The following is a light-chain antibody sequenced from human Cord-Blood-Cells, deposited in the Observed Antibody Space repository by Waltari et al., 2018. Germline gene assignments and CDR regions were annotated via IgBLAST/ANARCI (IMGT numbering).Light chain of an antibody. CDR1: SSDVGGYNY. CDR3: CSYAGSYTLV. J-gene: IGLJ3*02. Sequence: QSALTQPRSVSGSPGQSVTISCTGTSSDVGGYNYVSWYQQHPGKAPKLLSYDVRKRPSGGPDRFSGSKSGNTASLTISGLQAEDEADYCCCSYAGSYTLVFGGGTKLTVL. V-gene: IGLV2-11*01. CDR2: DVR.